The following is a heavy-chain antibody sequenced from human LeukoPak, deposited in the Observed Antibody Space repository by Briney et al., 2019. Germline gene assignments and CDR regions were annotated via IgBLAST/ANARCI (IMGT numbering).Heavy chain of an antibody. CDR2: INHSGST. J-gene: IGHJ4*02. CDR1: GGSFSGYY. Sequence: PSETLSLTCAVYGGSFSGYYWSWIRQPPGKGLEWIGEINHSGSTNYNPSLKSRVTISVDTSKNQFSLKLSSVTAADTAVYYCARGQEEMATIRIKYYFDYWGQGTLVTVSS. V-gene: IGHV4-34*01. CDR3: ARGQEEMATIRIKYYFDY. D-gene: IGHD5-24*01.